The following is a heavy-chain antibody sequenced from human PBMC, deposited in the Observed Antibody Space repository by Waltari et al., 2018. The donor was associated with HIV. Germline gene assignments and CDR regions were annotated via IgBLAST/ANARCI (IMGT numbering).Heavy chain of an antibody. CDR3: ARERTGYSYGYDAFDI. CDR1: GFTFSNYW. CDR2: INSDGSST. Sequence: ESGGGLVQPGGSLRLSCAASGFTFSNYWMHWVRQAPGKGLVWVSRINSDGSSTSYADSVKGRFTISRDNAKNTLYLQMNSLRAEDTAVYYCARERTGYSYGYDAFDIWGQGTMVTVSS. J-gene: IGHJ3*02. V-gene: IGHV3-74*01. D-gene: IGHD5-18*01.